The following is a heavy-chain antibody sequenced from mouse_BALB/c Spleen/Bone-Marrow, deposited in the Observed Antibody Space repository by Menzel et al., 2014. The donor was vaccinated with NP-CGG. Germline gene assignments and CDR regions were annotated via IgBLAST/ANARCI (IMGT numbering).Heavy chain of an antibody. Sequence: VKLVESGPGLVAPSQSLSITCTVSGFSLTSYGVHWVRQPPGEGLEWLGVIWAGGSTNYNSALMSRLSISKDNSKSQVFLKMNSLQTDDTAMYYCARDRGTTRAMDYWGQGTSVTVSS. J-gene: IGHJ4*01. CDR3: ARDRGTTRAMDY. CDR1: GFSLTSYG. V-gene: IGHV2-9*02. D-gene: IGHD1-1*01. CDR2: IWAGGST.